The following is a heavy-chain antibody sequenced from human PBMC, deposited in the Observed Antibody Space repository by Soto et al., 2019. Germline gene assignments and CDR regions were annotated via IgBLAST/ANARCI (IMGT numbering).Heavy chain of an antibody. CDR2: ISSSGSVV. D-gene: IGHD3-16*01. CDR1: RFTFSDYS. Sequence: EVQVVESGGGLVKPGGSLRLSCAVSRFTFSDYSMNWVRQAPGKGLEWVSLISSSGSVVSYADSVKGRFTISRDNAKNSVYLQNNSLRAEDTAVYYCSRDYCPPAVCPWGGFEPWGQGTLVTVSS. V-gene: IGHV3-21*01. CDR3: SRDYCPPAVCPWGGFEP. J-gene: IGHJ5*02.